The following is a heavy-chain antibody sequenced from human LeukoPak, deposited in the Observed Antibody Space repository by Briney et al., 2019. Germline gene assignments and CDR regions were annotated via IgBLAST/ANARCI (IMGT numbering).Heavy chain of an antibody. V-gene: IGHV3-66*01. Sequence: GGSLRLSCAASGFTVSSNYMSWVRQAPGKGLEWVSVIYSGGSTYYADSVKGRFTISRDNSKNTLYLKMNSLRAEDTAVYYCAKDRVASYYDSSGYYPEVVFDYWGQGTLVTVSS. CDR1: GFTVSSNY. CDR3: AKDRVASYYDSSGYYPEVVFDY. D-gene: IGHD3-22*01. CDR2: IYSGGST. J-gene: IGHJ4*02.